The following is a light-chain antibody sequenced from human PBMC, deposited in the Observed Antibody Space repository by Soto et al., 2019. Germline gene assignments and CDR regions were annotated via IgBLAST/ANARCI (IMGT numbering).Light chain of an antibody. CDR1: SSDVGGSNH. V-gene: IGLV2-11*01. CDR2: DVN. CDR3: CSFAGTYTFV. J-gene: IGLJ1*01. Sequence: QSALTQPRSVSGSPGQSVTISCTGTSSDVGGSNHVSWYQHHPVKAPKFMIYDVNKRPSGVPDRFSGSKSGITASLTISGLQAEDEADYYCCSFAGTYTFVFGTGTKLTVL.